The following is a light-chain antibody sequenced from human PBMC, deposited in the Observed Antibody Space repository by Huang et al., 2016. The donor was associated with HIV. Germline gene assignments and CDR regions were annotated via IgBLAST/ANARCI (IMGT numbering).Light chain of an antibody. CDR2: AAS. CDR3: QQYDNWPRT. V-gene: IGKV3-15*01. CDR1: QSVSNN. Sequence: VMTQSPATLSVSPGERATLSCRASQSVSNNLAWYQQKPGQAPRLLIYAASTRATGIPARFSGSGSGTEFSLTISSLESEDFAVYHCQQYDNWPRTFGQGTKVEFK. J-gene: IGKJ1*01.